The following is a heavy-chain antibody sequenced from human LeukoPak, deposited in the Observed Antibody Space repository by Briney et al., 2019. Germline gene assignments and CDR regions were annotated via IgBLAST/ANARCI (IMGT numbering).Heavy chain of an antibody. Sequence: SQTLSLTCAISGDSVSSNSAARSWIRQSPSRGLEWLGTTYYRSKWYNDYAVSVKSRITINPDTSKNQFSLQLNSVAPEDTAVYYCARDPRTPAFDFWGQGTLVTVSS. J-gene: IGHJ4*02. CDR2: TYYRSKWYN. CDR1: GDSVSSNSAA. CDR3: ARDPRTPAFDF. D-gene: IGHD1-14*01. V-gene: IGHV6-1*01.